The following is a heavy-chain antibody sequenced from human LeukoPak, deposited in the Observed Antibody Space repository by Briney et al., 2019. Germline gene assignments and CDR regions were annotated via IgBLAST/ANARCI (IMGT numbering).Heavy chain of an antibody. D-gene: IGHD3-22*01. CDR1: GYTFTSYY. J-gene: IGHJ4*02. V-gene: IGHV1-2*06. CDR2: INPNSGGI. Sequence: ASVKVSCKASGYTFTSYYMHWVRQAPGQGLEWMGRINPNSGGINYAQKFQGRVTMTRDTSISTAYMELSRLRSDDTAVYYCANLGDSSGYYRDFDYWGQGTLVTVSS. CDR3: ANLGDSSGYYRDFDY.